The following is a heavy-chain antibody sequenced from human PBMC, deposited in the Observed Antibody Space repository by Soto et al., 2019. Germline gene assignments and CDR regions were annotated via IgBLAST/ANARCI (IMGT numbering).Heavy chain of an antibody. CDR3: XXXXXXXXXXXXYYSGMDV. Sequence: QVQLQESGPGLVKPSETLSLTCTVSGGSISSYYWSWIRQPPGKGLEWSGYIYYSGRTNDNTSIXXXXXXXXXXXXXXXXXXXXXXXXXXXXXXXXXXXXXXXXXXXXYYSGMDVWGQGTTVTLSS. CDR2: IYYSGRT. V-gene: IGHV4-59*01. J-gene: IGHJ6*02. CDR1: GGSISSYY.